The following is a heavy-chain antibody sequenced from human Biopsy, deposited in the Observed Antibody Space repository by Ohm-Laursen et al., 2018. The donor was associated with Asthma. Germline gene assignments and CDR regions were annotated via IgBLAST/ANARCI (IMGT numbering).Heavy chain of an antibody. V-gene: IGHV4-39*01. CDR3: VRGSSSWHHGPFHYYYGLDV. CDR2: IYYSGTT. CDR1: SGSGGYMRSGNYY. D-gene: IGHD6-13*01. Sequence: SETLSLTCSLSSGSGGYMRSGNYYWGWIRQPPGKGLEWIGSIYYSGTTYYNPSLESRVTVSADTSKNHFSLNLPSVTAADTAVYYCVRGSSSWHHGPFHYYYGLDVWGQGTTATVSS. J-gene: IGHJ6*02.